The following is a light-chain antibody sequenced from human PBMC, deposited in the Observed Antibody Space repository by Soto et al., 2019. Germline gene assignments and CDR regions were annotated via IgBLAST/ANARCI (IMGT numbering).Light chain of an antibody. V-gene: IGKV4-1*01. CDR1: QNLLYSSNNKNY. CDR3: QQYYSTPWT. J-gene: IGKJ1*01. Sequence: DIVLTQSPDSLAVSLSERATINCKSSQNLLYSSNNKNYLAWYQQKPGQPPKLLIYWASTRESGVPDRFSGSGSGTDFTLTISSLQAEDVAVYYCQQYYSTPWTFGQGTKVDIK. CDR2: WAS.